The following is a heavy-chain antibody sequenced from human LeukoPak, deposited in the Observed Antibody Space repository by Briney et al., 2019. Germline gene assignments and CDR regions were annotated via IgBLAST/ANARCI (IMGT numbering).Heavy chain of an antibody. CDR1: GFTFSSYA. CDR2: ISYDGSNK. J-gene: IGHJ6*02. V-gene: IGHV3-30-3*01. D-gene: IGHD2-2*01. CDR3: ARELVVPAAISYVYYYYGMDV. Sequence: GGSLRLSCAASGFTFSSYAMHWVRQAPGKGLEWVAVISYDGSNKYYADSVKGRFTISRDNSKNTLYLQMNSLRAEDTAVYYCARELVVPAAISYVYYYYGMDVWGQGTTVTVSS.